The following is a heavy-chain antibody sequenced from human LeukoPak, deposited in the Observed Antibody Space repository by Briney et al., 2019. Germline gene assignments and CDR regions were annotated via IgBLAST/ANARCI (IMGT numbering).Heavy chain of an antibody. V-gene: IGHV3-23*01. CDR1: GFTFSSYA. J-gene: IGHJ4*02. Sequence: PGGSLRLSCAASGFTFSSYAMSWVRQAPGKGLEWVSAISGSGGSTYYADSVKGRFTISRDNSKNTLYLQMNSLRAEDTAVYYCAKAVLENYYDSSGYYYRGGVYFDYWGQGTLVTVSS. D-gene: IGHD3-22*01. CDR3: AKAVLENYYDSSGYYYRGGVYFDY. CDR2: ISGSGGST.